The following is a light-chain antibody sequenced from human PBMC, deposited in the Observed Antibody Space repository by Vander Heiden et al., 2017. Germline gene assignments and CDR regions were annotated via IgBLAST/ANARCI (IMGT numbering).Light chain of an antibody. J-gene: IGLJ2*01. CDR2: EVT. CDR1: IRDVGGFTY. CDR3: ISYAGSNNLV. V-gene: IGLV2-8*01. Sequence: QSALPQPPSASGSPGPPVTVSCTGTIRDVGGFTYVSWYQQRPGKAHKLMIYEVTKRPSGVPDRFSGSKSGNTTSLTVSGLQAEDEADYYCISYAGSNNLVFGGGTKLTVL.